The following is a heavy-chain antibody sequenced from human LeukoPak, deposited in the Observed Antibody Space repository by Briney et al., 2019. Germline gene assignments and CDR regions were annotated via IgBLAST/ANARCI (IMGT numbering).Heavy chain of an antibody. Sequence: GSLRLSCAASGFTFSDYYMSWIRQAPGKGLEWVSYMSSSGSTIYYADSVKGRFTISRDNAKNSLYLQMNSLRVEDTAVYYCARESRQWLVLGGVDYWGQGTLVTVSS. J-gene: IGHJ4*02. V-gene: IGHV3-11*04. CDR2: MSSSGSTI. CDR3: ARESRQWLVLGGVDY. D-gene: IGHD6-19*01. CDR1: GFTFSDYY.